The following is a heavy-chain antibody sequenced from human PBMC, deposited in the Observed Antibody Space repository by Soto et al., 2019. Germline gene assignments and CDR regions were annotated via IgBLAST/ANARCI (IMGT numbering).Heavy chain of an antibody. CDR2: IYYSGST. J-gene: IGHJ5*02. V-gene: IGHV4-61*01. CDR1: GYSISSGYY. CDR3: ARGYSSSWSRGQASFDP. Sequence: SETLSLTCAVSGYSISSGYYWGWIRQPPGKGLEWIGYIYYSGSTNYNPSLKSRVTISVDTSKNQFSLKLSSVTAADTAVYYCARGYSSSWSRGQASFDPWGQGTLVTVSS. D-gene: IGHD6-13*01.